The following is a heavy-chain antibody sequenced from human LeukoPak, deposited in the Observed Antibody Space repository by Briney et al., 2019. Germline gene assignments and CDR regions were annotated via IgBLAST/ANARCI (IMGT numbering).Heavy chain of an antibody. Sequence: GGSLRHSCTASGFTFGDYAMTWVRQAPGKGLEWVGFIRSKIYGGTPEYAASVKGRFTISRDDSKGIAYLQMNSLTTEDTAVYYCTRDQTPYYWGQGTLVTVSS. V-gene: IGHV3-49*04. J-gene: IGHJ4*02. CDR1: GFTFGDYA. CDR2: IRSKIYGGTP. CDR3: TRDQTPYY.